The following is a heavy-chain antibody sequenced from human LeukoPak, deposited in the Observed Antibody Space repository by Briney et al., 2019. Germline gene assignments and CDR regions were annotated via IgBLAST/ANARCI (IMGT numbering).Heavy chain of an antibody. J-gene: IGHJ4*02. CDR2: ISAYNGNT. Sequence: ASVKVSCKASGYTFTSYGISCVRQAPGQGLEWMGWISAYNGNTNYAQKLQGRVTMTTDTSTSTAYMELRSLRSDDTAVYYCARGSIVGATFDYLDYWGQGTLVTVSS. V-gene: IGHV1-18*01. CDR1: GYTFTSYG. CDR3: ARGSIVGATFDYLDY. D-gene: IGHD1-26*01.